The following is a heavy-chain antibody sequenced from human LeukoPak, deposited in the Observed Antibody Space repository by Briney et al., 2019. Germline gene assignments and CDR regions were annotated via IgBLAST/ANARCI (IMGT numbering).Heavy chain of an antibody. CDR3: ARGGYGYDKRPFDY. J-gene: IGHJ4*02. D-gene: IGHD3-22*01. CDR2: IYYSGST. CDR1: GGSISSGDYY. Sequence: PSETLSLTCTVSGGSISSGDYYWSWIRQPPGKGLEWIGYIYYSGSTYYNPSLKSRVTISVDTSKNQFSLKLSSVTAADTAVYYCARGGYGYDKRPFDYWGQGTLVTVSS. V-gene: IGHV4-30-4*02.